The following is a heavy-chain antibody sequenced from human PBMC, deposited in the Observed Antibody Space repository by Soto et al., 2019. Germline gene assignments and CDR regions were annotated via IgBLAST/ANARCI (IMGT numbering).Heavy chain of an antibody. CDR1: GFRFRDYD. D-gene: IGHD3-22*01. CDR3: AKRKYYDSSYGMDV. J-gene: IGHJ6*02. V-gene: IGHV3-30*18. Sequence: QVRLVESGGGVVQPGKSLRLSCVASGFRFRDYDIQWVRQAPGKVLEWVAIISHDESKKDYVDSVKGRFTVSRDNSKNTLCLQMNSLRADDTSVYYFAKRKYYDSSYGMDVWGQGTTVTVSS. CDR2: ISHDESKK.